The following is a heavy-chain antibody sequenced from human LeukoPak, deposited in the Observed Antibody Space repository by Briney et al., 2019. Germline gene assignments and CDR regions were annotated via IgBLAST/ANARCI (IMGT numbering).Heavy chain of an antibody. Sequence: SETLSLTCTVSGGSINSYYWSWIRQPPGKGLEWIGYIYYSGSTNYNPSLKSRVTISVDTSKNQFSLKLSSVTAADTAVYYCARGPANPFVTYYYYYMDVWGKGTTVTISS. D-gene: IGHD2-2*01. CDR1: GGSINSYY. J-gene: IGHJ6*03. CDR2: IYYSGST. CDR3: ARGPANPFVTYYYYYMDV. V-gene: IGHV4-59*08.